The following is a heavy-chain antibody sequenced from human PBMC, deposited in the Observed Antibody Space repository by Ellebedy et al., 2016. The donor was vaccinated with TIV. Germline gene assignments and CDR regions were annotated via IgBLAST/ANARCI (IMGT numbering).Heavy chain of an antibody. Sequence: SETLSLXCAVSLGSISSHDWTWIRQPPGKGLEWICNIYYTGSTSYSPSLTGRVTISIDTPKNQFSLKVTSVTAADTAVYYCAREFRYDFWRGPLDHWGQGTTVTVSS. CDR2: IYYTGST. V-gene: IGHV4-59*11. D-gene: IGHD3-3*01. CDR1: LGSISSHD. CDR3: AREFRYDFWRGPLDH. J-gene: IGHJ4*02.